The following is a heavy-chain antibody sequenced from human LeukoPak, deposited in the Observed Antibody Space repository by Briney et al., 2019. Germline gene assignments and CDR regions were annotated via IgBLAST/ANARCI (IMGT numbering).Heavy chain of an antibody. J-gene: IGHJ4*02. CDR3: AKDWVGDSSGYDIY. CDR1: GFTFSSYG. Sequence: PGGSLRLSCAASGFTFSSYGMRWVRQAPGKGLEWGAVISYQGSNKNYGDSVKGRFTLSRHNFKNTLYLQMNSLRAEDTAVYYCAKDWVGDSSGYDIYWGQGTLVTVSS. CDR2: ISYQGSNK. V-gene: IGHV3-30*18. D-gene: IGHD3-22*01.